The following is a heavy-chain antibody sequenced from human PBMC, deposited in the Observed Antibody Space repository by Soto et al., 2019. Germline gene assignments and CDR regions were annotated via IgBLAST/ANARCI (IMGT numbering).Heavy chain of an antibody. Sequence: QVQLQKWGAGSLRPLETLSLPCGVSGGSFSGYSWAWIRQSPGKGLEWIGEINDRGSINYNPSLKSRVSISVDTSKNHYSLNLRSVTAADTAVYYCARESHDILTGPPWVWYFDLWGRGTLVTVSS. CDR3: ARESHDILTGPPWVWYFDL. CDR2: INDRGSI. CDR1: GGSFSGYS. V-gene: IGHV4-34*01. J-gene: IGHJ2*01. D-gene: IGHD3-9*01.